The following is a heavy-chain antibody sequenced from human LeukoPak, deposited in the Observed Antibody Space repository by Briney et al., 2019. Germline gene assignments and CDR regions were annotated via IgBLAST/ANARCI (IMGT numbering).Heavy chain of an antibody. D-gene: IGHD3-3*01. V-gene: IGHV4-4*07. CDR3: ARAPLYYDFWSGFKGSYYFDY. J-gene: IGHJ4*02. Sequence: SETLSLTCTVSGGSISSYYWSWIRQPAGKGLEWIGRIYTSGSTNYNPSLKSRVTMSVDTSKNQFSLKLSSVTAADTAVYYCARAPLYYDFWSGFKGSYYFDYWGQGTLVTVSS. CDR2: IYTSGST. CDR1: GGSISSYY.